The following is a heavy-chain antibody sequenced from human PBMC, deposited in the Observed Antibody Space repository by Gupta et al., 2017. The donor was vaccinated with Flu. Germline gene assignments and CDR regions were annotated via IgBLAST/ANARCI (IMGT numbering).Heavy chain of an antibody. Sequence: QVQLVESGGGVVQPGRSLRLSCAASGFTFSSYGMHWVRQAPGKGLEWVAVIWYDGSNKYYADSVKGRFTISRDNSKNTLYLQMNSLRAEDTAVYYCARDRIEGDRALNDWGQGTLVTVSS. V-gene: IGHV3-33*01. J-gene: IGHJ4*02. CDR1: GFTFSSYG. CDR2: IWYDGSNK. CDR3: ARDRIEGDRALND. D-gene: IGHD3-16*01.